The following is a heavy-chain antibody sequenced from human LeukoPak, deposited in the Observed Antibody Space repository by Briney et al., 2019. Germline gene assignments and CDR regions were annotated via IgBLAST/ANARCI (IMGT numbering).Heavy chain of an antibody. Sequence: PSQTLSLTCTVSGGSISSGSYYWSWIRQPAGKGLEWIGRIYTSGSTNYNPSLKSRVTISVDTSKNQFSLKLSSVTAADTAVYYCARGKPPASNYVVGWFDPWGQGTLVTVSS. CDR1: GGSISSGSYY. D-gene: IGHD4-11*01. CDR3: ARGKPPASNYVVGWFDP. J-gene: IGHJ5*02. V-gene: IGHV4-61*02. CDR2: IYTSGST.